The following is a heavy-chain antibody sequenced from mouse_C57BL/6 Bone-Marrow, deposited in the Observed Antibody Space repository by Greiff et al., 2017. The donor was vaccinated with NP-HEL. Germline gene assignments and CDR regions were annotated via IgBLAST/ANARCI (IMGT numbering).Heavy chain of an antibody. CDR1: GYTFTSYG. CDR3: ARCPYDYEDFDV. D-gene: IGHD2-4*01. V-gene: IGHV1-81*01. CDR2: IYPRSGNT. J-gene: IGHJ1*03. Sequence: QVQLQQSGADLARPGASVKLSCKASGYTFTSYGISWVKQRTGQGLEWIGEIYPRSGNTYYNEKFKGKATLTADKSSSTAYMELRSLTSEDSAVYFCARCPYDYEDFDVWGTGTTVTVSS.